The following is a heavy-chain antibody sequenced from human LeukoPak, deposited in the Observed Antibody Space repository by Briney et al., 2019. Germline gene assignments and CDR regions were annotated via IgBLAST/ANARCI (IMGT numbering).Heavy chain of an antibody. D-gene: IGHD5/OR15-5a*01. CDR2: VSNSGGSR. CDR3: ARDVSLYDGKSGWFDP. V-gene: IGHV3-23*01. CDR1: GFTFSDFA. J-gene: IGHJ5*02. Sequence: GGSLRLSCAASGFTFSDFAMAWVRQAPGKGLEWVSTVSNSGGSRYHADSVKGRFTISRDNSKNTMSLQMNSLSVEDTAVYYCARDVSLYDGKSGWFDPWGQGALVSV.